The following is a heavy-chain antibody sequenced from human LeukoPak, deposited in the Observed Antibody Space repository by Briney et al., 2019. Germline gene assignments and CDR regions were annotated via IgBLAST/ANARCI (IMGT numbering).Heavy chain of an antibody. CDR2: IQYYGSRE. J-gene: IGHJ4*02. V-gene: IGHV3-30*02. CDR1: GLTFSTSD. Sequence: GGSLRLSCAASGLTFSTSDMHWVRQAPGKGLEGVSFIQYYGSRENYSDSVKGRFSISRNNARNTLYLQMNSLRAEDTAVYYCARDGRYGDYEDYWGQGTLVTVSS. D-gene: IGHD4-17*01. CDR3: ARDGRYGDYEDY.